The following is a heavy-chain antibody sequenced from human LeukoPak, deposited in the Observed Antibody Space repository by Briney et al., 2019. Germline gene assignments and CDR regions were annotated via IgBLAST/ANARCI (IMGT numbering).Heavy chain of an antibody. CDR3: ARGAPNNSGWHWGA. CDR2: IYYTGNT. Sequence: PSETLSLTCTVSGGSIGGYYWNWIRQSPEKGLECIGYIYYTGNTNYNPSLKSRVTISVDTSKNQFSLKLNSVTAADTAVYYCARGAPNNSGWHWGAWGQGTLVTVSS. V-gene: IGHV4-59*12. D-gene: IGHD6-19*01. CDR1: GGSIGGYY. J-gene: IGHJ4*02.